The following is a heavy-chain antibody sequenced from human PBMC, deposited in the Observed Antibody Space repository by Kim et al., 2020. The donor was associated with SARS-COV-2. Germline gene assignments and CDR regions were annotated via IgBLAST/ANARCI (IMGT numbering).Heavy chain of an antibody. V-gene: IGHV1-46*04. Sequence: GGGTSYAQELQGRLIVTGDTSTNTVYLERSSLRFEDTAVYYCARDALEFDYWGQGTLVTVSS. J-gene: IGHJ4*02. CDR3: ARDALEFDY. D-gene: IGHD1-1*01. CDR2: GGGT.